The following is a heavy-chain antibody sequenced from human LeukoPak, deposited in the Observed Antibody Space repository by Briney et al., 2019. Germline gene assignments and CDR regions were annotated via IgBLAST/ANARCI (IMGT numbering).Heavy chain of an antibody. CDR2: VHLSGRT. CDR1: GGSISTANW. J-gene: IGHJ4*02. V-gene: IGHV4-4*02. CDR3: AREGGPYRPLDY. Sequence: SETLSLTCGVSGGSISTANWWTWVRQPPGEGLEWIGEVHLSGRTHYNPSLESRVTMSVDMSENHISLRLTSVTAADTAVYYCAREGGPYRPLDYSGQGTLVTVSS.